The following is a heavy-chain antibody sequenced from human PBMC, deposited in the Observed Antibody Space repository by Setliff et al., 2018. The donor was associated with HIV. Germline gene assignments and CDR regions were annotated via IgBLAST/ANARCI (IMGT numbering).Heavy chain of an antibody. D-gene: IGHD4-4*01. V-gene: IGHV3-72*01. Sequence: GGSLRLSCAASGFTLSDHYIDWVRQAPGKGLEWVGRSRNKANSYTTEYAASVKGRFTISRDDSKNSLYLQMNSLKSEDTAVYYCTRVDSNYEKFDCWGQGSLVTVSS. CDR3: TRVDSNYEKFDC. CDR1: GFTLSDHY. CDR2: SRNKANSYTT. J-gene: IGHJ4*02.